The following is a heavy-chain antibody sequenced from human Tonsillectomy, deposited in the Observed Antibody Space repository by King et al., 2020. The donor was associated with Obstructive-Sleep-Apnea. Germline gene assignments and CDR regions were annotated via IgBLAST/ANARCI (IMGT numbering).Heavy chain of an antibody. CDR1: GGSIISYY. J-gene: IGHJ4*02. CDR3: ARSLDSSGYNYTNY. D-gene: IGHD3-22*01. V-gene: IGHV4-59*08. Sequence: QLQESGPGLVKPSETLSLTCTVSGGSIISYYWSWIRPHPGKGLEWIGYISYSGSTNYNPSLKSRCTISVDTSTNQFSLKLSSVTAADTVVYYCARSLDSSGYNYTNYWGQGTLVTVSP. CDR2: ISYSGST.